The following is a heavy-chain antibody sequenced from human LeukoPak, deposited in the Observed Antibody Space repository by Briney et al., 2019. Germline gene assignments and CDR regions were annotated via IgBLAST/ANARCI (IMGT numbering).Heavy chain of an antibody. CDR3: AKTVVVITFRFDS. J-gene: IGHJ4*02. CDR1: GGSISSGDYY. CDR2: IYYSGST. D-gene: IGHD2-21*01. Sequence: ASETLSLTCTVSGGSISSGDYYWSWIRQPPGKGLEWIGYIYYSGSTYYNPSLKSRVTISVDTSKNQFSLKLSSVTAADTAIYYCAKTVVVITFRFDSWGQGSLVTVSS. V-gene: IGHV4-30-4*01.